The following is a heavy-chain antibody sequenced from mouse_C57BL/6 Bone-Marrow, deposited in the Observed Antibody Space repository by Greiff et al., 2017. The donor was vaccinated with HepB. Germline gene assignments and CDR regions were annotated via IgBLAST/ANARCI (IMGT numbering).Heavy chain of an antibody. CDR3: TKGRDYAMDY. CDR2: IDPETGGT. V-gene: IGHV1-15*01. Sequence: VKLQQSGAELVRPGASVTLSCKASGYTFTDYEMHWVKQTPVHGLEWIGAIDPETGGTAYNQKFKGKAILTADKSSSTAYMELRSLTSEDSAVYYCTKGRDYAMDYWGQGTSVTVSS. CDR1: GYTFTDYE. J-gene: IGHJ4*01.